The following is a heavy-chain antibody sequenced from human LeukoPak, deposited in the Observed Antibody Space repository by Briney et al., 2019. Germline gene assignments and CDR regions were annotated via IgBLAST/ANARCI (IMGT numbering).Heavy chain of an antibody. V-gene: IGHV3-72*01. J-gene: IGHJ4*02. Sequence: PGGSLRLSCAASGFIFSDHYMDWVRQTPGKGLEWVGRIRHKADSYPTEYAASVKGRFTISRDDSKNSLYLQMNSLKTEDTAVYYCARVRASGWYYLDQWGLGTLVTVSS. D-gene: IGHD6-19*01. CDR1: GFIFSDHY. CDR3: ARVRASGWYYLDQ. CDR2: IRHKADSYPT.